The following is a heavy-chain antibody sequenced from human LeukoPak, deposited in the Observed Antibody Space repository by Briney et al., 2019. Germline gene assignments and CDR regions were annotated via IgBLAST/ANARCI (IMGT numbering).Heavy chain of an antibody. J-gene: IGHJ4*02. Sequence: GGSLRLSCAASGLTFDDYAMHWVRQAPGKGLEWVSGISWNSGSIGYADSVKGRFTISRDNAKNSLYLQMNSLRAEDMALYYCAKDMSSIVATGGPFDYWGQGTLVTVSS. D-gene: IGHD5-12*01. CDR3: AKDMSSIVATGGPFDY. V-gene: IGHV3-9*03. CDR2: ISWNSGSI. CDR1: GLTFDDYA.